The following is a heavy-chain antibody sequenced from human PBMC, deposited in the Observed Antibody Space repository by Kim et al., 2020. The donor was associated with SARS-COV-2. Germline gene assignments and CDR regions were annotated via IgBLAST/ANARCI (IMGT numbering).Heavy chain of an antibody. CDR1: GGSISSYY. CDR3: ARVEYSSSYYYYGMDV. Sequence: SETLSLTCTVSGGSISSYYWSWIRQPPGKGLEWIGYNYYSGSTNYNPSLKSRVTISVDTSKNQFSLNLSSVTAADTAVYYCARVEYSSSYYYYGMDVWG. V-gene: IGHV4-59*13. D-gene: IGHD6-6*01. J-gene: IGHJ6*02. CDR2: NYYSGST.